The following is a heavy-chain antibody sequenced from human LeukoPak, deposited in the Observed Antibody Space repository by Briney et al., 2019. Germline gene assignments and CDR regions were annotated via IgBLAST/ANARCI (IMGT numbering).Heavy chain of an antibody. J-gene: IGHJ5*02. CDR3: ARDNWNDLRFDP. V-gene: IGHV4-59*01. Sequence: SETLSLTCTVSGGSISSYYWSWIRQPPGKGLEWIGYIYYSGSTNYNPSLKSRVTISVDTSKNQFSLKLSSVTAADTAVYYCARDNWNDLRFDPWGQGTLVTVSS. CDR1: GGSISSYY. D-gene: IGHD1-20*01. CDR2: IYYSGST.